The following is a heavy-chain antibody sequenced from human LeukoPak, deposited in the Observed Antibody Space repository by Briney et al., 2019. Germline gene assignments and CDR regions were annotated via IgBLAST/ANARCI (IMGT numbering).Heavy chain of an antibody. V-gene: IGHV3-33*01. CDR1: GFTFSSYG. D-gene: IGHD6-19*01. CDR2: IWYDGSNK. J-gene: IGHJ4*02. CDR3: ARGPSDSSGWYAVSDY. Sequence: GGFLRLSCAASGFTFSSYGMHWVRQAPGKGLEWVAVIWYDGSNKYYADSVKGRFTISRDNSKNTLYLQMNSLRAEDTAVYYCARGPSDSSGWYAVSDYWGQGTLVTVSS.